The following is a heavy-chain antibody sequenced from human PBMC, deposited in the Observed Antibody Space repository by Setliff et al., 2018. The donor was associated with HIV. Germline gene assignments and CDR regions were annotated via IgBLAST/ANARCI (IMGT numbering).Heavy chain of an antibody. J-gene: IGHJ6*02. D-gene: IGHD6-19*01. Sequence: ASVKVSCKPSGYTFTTFGISWVRQAPGQGLEWMGWISAYNGHTNYAQKFQGRVTMTTDTSTSTAYMELRSLRSDDTAVYYCARLGSGWSDSYYYAMDVWGQGTTVTVS. CDR2: ISAYNGHT. CDR3: ARLGSGWSDSYYYAMDV. CDR1: GYTFTTFG. V-gene: IGHV1-18*01.